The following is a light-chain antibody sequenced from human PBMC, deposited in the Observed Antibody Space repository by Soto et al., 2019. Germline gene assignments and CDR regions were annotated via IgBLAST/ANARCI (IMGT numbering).Light chain of an antibody. J-gene: IGKJ5*01. CDR2: GAS. V-gene: IGKV3-20*01. CDR1: QTVSSY. Sequence: ENVLTMSPGTLSLSPGERATLSCRASQTVSSYLTWYQQRPGQAPRLLIYGASKRATGIPDRFSGSGSGTDFTLTISRLEPEDFALYYCQQYGTSPITFGQGTRLEIK. CDR3: QQYGTSPIT.